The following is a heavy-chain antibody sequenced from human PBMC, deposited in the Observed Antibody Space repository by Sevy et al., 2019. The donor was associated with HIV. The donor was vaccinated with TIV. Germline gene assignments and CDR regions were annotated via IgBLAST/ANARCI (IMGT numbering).Heavy chain of an antibody. CDR2: IYHSGST. D-gene: IGHD6-13*01. V-gene: IGHV4-38-2*01. Sequence: SETLSLTCAVSGYSISSGYYWGWIRQPPGKGLEWIGSIYHSGSTYYNPSLKSRVTISVDTSKNQFSLKLCSVTAADTAVYYCAIQELSLAYYYYYYMDVWGKGTTVTVSS. CDR3: AIQELSLAYYYYYYMDV. J-gene: IGHJ6*03. CDR1: GYSISSGYY.